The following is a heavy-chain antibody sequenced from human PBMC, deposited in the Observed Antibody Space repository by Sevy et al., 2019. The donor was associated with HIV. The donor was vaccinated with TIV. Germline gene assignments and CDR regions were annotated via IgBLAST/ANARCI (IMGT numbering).Heavy chain of an antibody. V-gene: IGHV3-49*03. D-gene: IGHD3-3*01. CDR3: TRADFDFWSGYRNFPYFDY. J-gene: IGHJ4*02. CDR1: GFTFGDYA. Sequence: GGSLRLSCTASGFTFGDYAMSWFRQAPGKGLEWVGFIRSKAYGGTTEYAASVKGRFTISRDDSKSIANLQMNSLKTEDTAVYYCTRADFDFWSGYRNFPYFDYWGQGTLVTVSS. CDR2: IRSKAYGGTT.